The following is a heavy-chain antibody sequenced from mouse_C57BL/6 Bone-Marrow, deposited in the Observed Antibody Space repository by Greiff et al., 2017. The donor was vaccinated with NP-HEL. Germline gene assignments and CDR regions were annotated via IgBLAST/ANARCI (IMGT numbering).Heavy chain of an antibody. D-gene: IGHD1-1*01. Sequence: QVQLQQSGAELARPGASVKLSCKASGYTFTSYGISWVKQRTGQGLEWIGEIYPRSGNTYYNEKFKGKATLTADKSSSTAYMELRSLTSEDSAVYFCASEYYGSRYGNYFDYWGQGTTLTVSS. V-gene: IGHV1-81*01. J-gene: IGHJ2*01. CDR1: GYTFTSYG. CDR3: ASEYYGSRYGNYFDY. CDR2: IYPRSGNT.